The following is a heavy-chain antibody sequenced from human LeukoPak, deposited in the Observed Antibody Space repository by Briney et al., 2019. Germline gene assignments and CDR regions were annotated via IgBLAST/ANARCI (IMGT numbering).Heavy chain of an antibody. Sequence: QPGGSLRLSCAASGFIFSSYSMNWVRQAPGKGLEWVAVISYDGSNKYYADSVKGRFTISRDNSKNTLYLQMNSLRAEDTAVYYCATFPYCSSTSCDGYWFDPWGQGTLVTVSS. CDR2: ISYDGSNK. J-gene: IGHJ5*02. CDR1: GFIFSSYS. D-gene: IGHD2-2*01. V-gene: IGHV3-30*03. CDR3: ATFPYCSSTSCDGYWFDP.